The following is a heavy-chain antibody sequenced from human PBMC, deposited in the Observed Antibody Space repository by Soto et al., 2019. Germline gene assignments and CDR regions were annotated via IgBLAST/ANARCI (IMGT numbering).Heavy chain of an antibody. Sequence: GGSLRLSCAASGFTFSSYSMNWVRQAPGKGLEWVSSISSSSSYRYYADSVKGRFTISRDNAKNSLYLQMNSLRAEDTAVYSCARDPTIVATIDPDWFDPWGQGTLVTVSS. CDR2: ISSSSSYR. CDR3: ARDPTIVATIDPDWFDP. CDR1: GFTFSSYS. J-gene: IGHJ5*02. V-gene: IGHV3-21*01. D-gene: IGHD5-12*01.